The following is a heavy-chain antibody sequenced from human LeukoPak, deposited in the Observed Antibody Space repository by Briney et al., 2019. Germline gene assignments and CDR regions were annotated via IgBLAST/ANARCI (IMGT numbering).Heavy chain of an antibody. V-gene: IGHV4-39*01. CDR1: GGSISSSGYY. CDR2: IYYSGST. CDR3: ARHGVYSSSSYFDY. J-gene: IGHJ4*02. D-gene: IGHD6-6*01. Sequence: PSETLSLTCTVSGGSISSSGYYWGWIRQPPGKGLEWIGSIYYSGSTYYNPSLKSRVTIFPDTSKNQFSLRLTSVTAADTAVYYCARHGVYSSSSYFDYLGQGTLVTVSS.